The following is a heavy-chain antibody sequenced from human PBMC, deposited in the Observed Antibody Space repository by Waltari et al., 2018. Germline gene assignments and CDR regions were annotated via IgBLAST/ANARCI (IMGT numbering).Heavy chain of an antibody. CDR3: ARDSAIRFLQWLPQSKWFDP. Sequence: LVWVAFISYDGREKQYADSVNGRFTISRDNSNNTVSLQMNSLRDDDTSFYYCARDSAIRFLQWLPQSKWFDPWGQGTLVIVSS. CDR2: ISYDGREK. V-gene: IGHV3-33*05. J-gene: IGHJ5*02. D-gene: IGHD3-3*01.